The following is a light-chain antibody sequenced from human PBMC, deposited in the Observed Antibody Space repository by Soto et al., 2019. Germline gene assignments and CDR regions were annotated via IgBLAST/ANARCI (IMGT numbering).Light chain of an antibody. CDR1: SSDFGGYNY. J-gene: IGLJ1*01. CDR3: SSYTSSSTLVV. V-gene: IGLV2-14*01. CDR2: DVS. Sequence: SALTQPASVSGSPGQSITISCTGTSSDFGGYNYVSWYQQHPGKAPKLMIYDVSNRPSGVSNRFSGSKSGNTASLTISGLQAEDEADYYSSSYTSSSTLVVFGTGTKVTVL.